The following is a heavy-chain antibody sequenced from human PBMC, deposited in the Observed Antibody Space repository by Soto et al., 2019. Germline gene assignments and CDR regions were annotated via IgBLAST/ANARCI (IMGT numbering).Heavy chain of an antibody. CDR1: GGSISSNY. CDR3: ARYRREAVAGYTLDN. V-gene: IGHV4-59*01. CDR2: VYNSGST. J-gene: IGHJ4*02. Sequence: SETLSLTCTVSGGSISSNYWTWIRQPPGKGLEWIGYVYNSGSTNYNPSLKSRVTISEDTSKSQFSLKVDSMTAADTAVYYCARYRREAVAGYTLDNWGQGILVTVSS. D-gene: IGHD6-13*01.